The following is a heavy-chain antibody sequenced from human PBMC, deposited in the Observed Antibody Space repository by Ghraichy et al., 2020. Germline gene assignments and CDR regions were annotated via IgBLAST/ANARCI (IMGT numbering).Heavy chain of an antibody. Sequence: ASVKVSCKASGYTFTSYGFSWVRQAPGQGLEWMGWISGYNGNTNYAQKFQGRVTMTTDASTSTAYMELRSLRYDDTAVYYCVRANQLLFGYFYYGMDVWGQGTTVTVSS. CDR3: VRANQLLFGYFYYGMDV. CDR2: ISGYNGNT. CDR1: GYTFTSYG. V-gene: IGHV1-18*04. D-gene: IGHD2-2*01. J-gene: IGHJ6*02.